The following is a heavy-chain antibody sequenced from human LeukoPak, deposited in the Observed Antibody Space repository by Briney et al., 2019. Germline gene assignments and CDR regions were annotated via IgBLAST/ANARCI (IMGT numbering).Heavy chain of an antibody. J-gene: IGHJ4*02. V-gene: IGHV1-2*02. Sequence: GASVKVSCKASGYTFTGYYIHWVRQAPGQGLEWMGWINPNSGGTKYARKFQGRVTMTRDTSISTAYMELSSLTSDDTALYYCATDGAVAGTAYPEYWGQGTLVTVSS. CDR2: INPNSGGT. CDR1: GYTFTGYY. D-gene: IGHD6-19*01. CDR3: ATDGAVAGTAYPEY.